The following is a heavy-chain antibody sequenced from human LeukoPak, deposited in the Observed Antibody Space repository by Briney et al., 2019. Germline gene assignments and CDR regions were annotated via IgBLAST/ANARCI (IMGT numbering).Heavy chain of an antibody. V-gene: IGHV4-34*01. CDR3: ARGSARFDY. J-gene: IGHJ4*02. D-gene: IGHD3-3*01. CDR2: INHSGST. CDR1: GGSFSGYY. Sequence: SKTLSLTCAVYGGSFSGYYWSWIRQPPGKGLEWIGEINHSGSTNYNPSLKSRVTISVDTSKNQFSLKLSSVTAADTAVYYCARGSARFDYWGQGTLVTVSS.